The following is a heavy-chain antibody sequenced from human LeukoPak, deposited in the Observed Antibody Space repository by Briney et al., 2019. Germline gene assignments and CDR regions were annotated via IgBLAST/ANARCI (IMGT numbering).Heavy chain of an antibody. CDR1: GGSISNYY. V-gene: IGHV4-59*08. CDR3: ARTLYSTSSLFDY. D-gene: IGHD6-6*01. Sequence: SETLSLTCTVSGGSISNYYGNWIRQPPGKGLEWLGYIYYSGITNYNPSLKSRVTMSLDTSKNQFSLKLTSVTAADTAVYYCARTLYSTSSLFDYWGQGTLVTVSS. J-gene: IGHJ4*02. CDR2: IYYSGIT.